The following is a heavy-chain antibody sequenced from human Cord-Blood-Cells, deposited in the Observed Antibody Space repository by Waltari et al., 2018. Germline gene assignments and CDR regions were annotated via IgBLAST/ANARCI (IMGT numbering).Heavy chain of an antibody. CDR2: MSGRGGST. J-gene: IGHJ4*02. Sequence: EVQLLESGGGLVQPGGSLRLSCAASGFTFSSYAMSWVRQAPGKGVGGVSAMSGRGGSTYHADAVQGRFTISRDNAKNTLYLQMNSLRAEDTAVYYCAKDQGLPGNYFDYWGQGTLVTVSS. D-gene: IGHD3-10*01. V-gene: IGHV3-23*01. CDR3: AKDQGLPGNYFDY. CDR1: GFTFSSYA.